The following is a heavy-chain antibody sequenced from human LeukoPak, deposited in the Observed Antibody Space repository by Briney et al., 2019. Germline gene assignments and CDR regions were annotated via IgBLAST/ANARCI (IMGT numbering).Heavy chain of an antibody. CDR3: ARDRSHVDY. CDR1: GFTFSSYG. Sequence: GGSLRLSCAASGFTFSSYGMHWVRQAPCKGLEWVAVIWYDGSNKYYADSVKGRFTISRDNSKNTLYLQMNSLRAEDTAVYYCARDRSHVDYWGQGTLVTVSS. V-gene: IGHV3-33*01. J-gene: IGHJ4*02. CDR2: IWYDGSNK.